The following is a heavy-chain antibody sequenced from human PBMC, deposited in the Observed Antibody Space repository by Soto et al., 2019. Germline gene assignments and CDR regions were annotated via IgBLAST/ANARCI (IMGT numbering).Heavy chain of an antibody. V-gene: IGHV1-8*01. CDR3: ARGLSYDFWSGYYREYNWFDP. J-gene: IGHJ5*02. D-gene: IGHD3-3*01. Sequence: ASVKVSCKASGYTFTSYDINWVRQATGQGLEWMGWMNPNSGNTGYAQKFQGRVTMTRNTSISTAYMELSSLRSEDTAVYYCARGLSYDFWSGYYREYNWFDPRGQGTLVTVSS. CDR1: GYTFTSYD. CDR2: MNPNSGNT.